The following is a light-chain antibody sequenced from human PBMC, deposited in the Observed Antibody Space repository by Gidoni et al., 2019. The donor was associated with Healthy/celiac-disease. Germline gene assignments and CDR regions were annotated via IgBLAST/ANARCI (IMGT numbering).Light chain of an antibody. CDR2: GKN. CDR3: NSRDSSGNHVV. Sequence: SSELTQDPAVSVALGQTARITCQGDSLSSYYASWYQQKPGQAPVLVIYGKNNRPSGIPDRFSGSSSGNTASLTITGAQAEDEADYYCNSRDSSGNHVVFGGGTKLTVL. J-gene: IGLJ2*01. CDR1: SLSSYY. V-gene: IGLV3-19*01.